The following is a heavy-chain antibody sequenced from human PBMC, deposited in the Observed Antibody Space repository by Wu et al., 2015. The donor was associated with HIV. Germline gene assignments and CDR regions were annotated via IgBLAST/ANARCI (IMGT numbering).Heavy chain of an antibody. D-gene: IGHD5-12*01. CDR1: GDGFTSYA. J-gene: IGHJ6*03. CDR2: IVPVYNIP. V-gene: IGHV1-69*14. CDR3: ARGRYSGYDSPRVYYYYMDV. Sequence: QDQLVQFGAEVKKPGSSVKVTCKASGDGFTSYAVSWVRQAPGQGLEWMGGIVPVYNIPNYAEKFQDRVTITADRSTSTAYMELSSLRSADTAIYYCARGRYSGYDSPRVYYYYMDVWGLGTTVIVSS.